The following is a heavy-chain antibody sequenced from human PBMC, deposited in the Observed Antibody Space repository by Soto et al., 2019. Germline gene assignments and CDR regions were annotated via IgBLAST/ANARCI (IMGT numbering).Heavy chain of an antibody. CDR2: IWYDGSNQ. CDR1: GFTFSTYG. J-gene: IGHJ4*02. CDR3: ARDLGAFNYGSAYFDY. V-gene: IGHV3-33*01. D-gene: IGHD3-10*01. Sequence: GGSLRLSCAPSGFTFSTYGMHWVRQAPGKGLEWVAVIWYDGSNQYYADSVKGRFTISRDNSKNVLYLRMNSLRAEDTAVYYCARDLGAFNYGSAYFDYWGQGTPVTVSS.